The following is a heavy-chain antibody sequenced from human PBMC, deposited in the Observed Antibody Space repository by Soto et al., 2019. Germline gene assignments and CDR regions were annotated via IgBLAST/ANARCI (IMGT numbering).Heavy chain of an antibody. J-gene: IGHJ6*04. V-gene: IGHV3-30*18. D-gene: IGHD5-12*01. CDR1: GFTFSSYG. CDR3: AKDHYIVATTSYYYYGMDV. CDR2: ISYDGSNK. Sequence: GGSLRLSCAASGFTFSSYGMHWVRQAPGKGLEWVAVISYDGSNKYYADSVKGRFTISRDNSKNTLYLQMNSLRAEDTAVYYCAKDHYIVATTSYYYYGMDVWGKGTTVTVSS.